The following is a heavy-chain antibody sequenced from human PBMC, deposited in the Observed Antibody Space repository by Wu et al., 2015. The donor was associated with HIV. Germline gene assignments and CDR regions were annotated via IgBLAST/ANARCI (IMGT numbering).Heavy chain of an antibody. V-gene: IGHV1-69*13. J-gene: IGHJ3*02. Sequence: QVQLVQSGAEVKKPGSSVKVSCKASGGTFSSYAISWVRQAPGQGLEWMGRIIPIFGTANYAQKFQGRVTITADESTSTAYMELSSLRSEDTAVYYCASLKEMATQNRGGAFDIWGQGTMVTVSS. D-gene: IGHD5-24*01. CDR3: ASLKEMATQNRGGAFDI. CDR1: GGTFSSYA. CDR2: IIPIFGTA.